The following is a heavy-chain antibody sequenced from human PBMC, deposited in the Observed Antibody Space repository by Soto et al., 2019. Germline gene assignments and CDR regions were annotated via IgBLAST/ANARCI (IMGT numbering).Heavy chain of an antibody. Sequence: QVQLVQSGAEVKKPGASVKVSCKASGYTFTSYGISWVRQAPGQGLEWMGWISAYNGNTNYAQKLQGRVTMTTDTSTSTAYMELRSLRSDDMAVYYCAREGIVVVVAATPVDYYYGMDVWGQGTTVNVSS. CDR3: AREGIVVVVAATPVDYYYGMDV. V-gene: IGHV1-18*03. CDR1: GYTFTSYG. D-gene: IGHD2-15*01. CDR2: ISAYNGNT. J-gene: IGHJ6*02.